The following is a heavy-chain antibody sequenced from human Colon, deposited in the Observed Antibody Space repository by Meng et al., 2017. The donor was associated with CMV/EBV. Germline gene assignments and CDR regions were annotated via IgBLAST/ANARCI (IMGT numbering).Heavy chain of an antibody. CDR3: ASSSGWWRIDY. D-gene: IGHD6-19*01. V-gene: IGHV4-4*02. Sequence: VQLQESGRRLVTPSGTLSLTCAVSGLSVSNDYWWTWVRQTPGKGLEWIGEVSQDGRTNSNPSLKSRLSMSVDKSKNQFSLNLRSVTAADTASYFCASSSGWWRIDYWGHGTLVTVSS. J-gene: IGHJ4*01. CDR2: VSQDGRT. CDR1: GLSVSNDYW.